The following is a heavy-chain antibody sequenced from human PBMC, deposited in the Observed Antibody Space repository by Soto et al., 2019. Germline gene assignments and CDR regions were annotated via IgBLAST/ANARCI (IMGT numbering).Heavy chain of an antibody. D-gene: IGHD1-1*01. Sequence: DVQMVESGGGVVQPGGSLKLSCATSGFTFSGSAMHWVRQASGKGLEWVGRIRSKANSYATTYAASVKGRFTISRDDSKSTAYLQMNSLKTEDTAVYYCTRLSWNGDVADAFDIWGQGTMVTVSS. V-gene: IGHV3-73*02. CDR2: IRSKANSYAT. CDR1: GFTFSGSA. J-gene: IGHJ3*02. CDR3: TRLSWNGDVADAFDI.